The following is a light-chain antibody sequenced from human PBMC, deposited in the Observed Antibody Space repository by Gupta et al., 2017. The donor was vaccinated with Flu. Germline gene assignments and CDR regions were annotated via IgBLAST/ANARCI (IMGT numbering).Light chain of an antibody. CDR2: AAS. CDR1: QGISNF. V-gene: IGKV1-39*01. Sequence: DIQLTQSPSSLSASVGDRVTITCRANQGISNFLNWYQQQPGKAPKLLIYAASSLRSGVPSRFSGSGSGTDFTLTISSLEPEDFATYCCQEDYSNSFGPGTRVEIK. CDR3: QEDYSNS. J-gene: IGKJ5*01.